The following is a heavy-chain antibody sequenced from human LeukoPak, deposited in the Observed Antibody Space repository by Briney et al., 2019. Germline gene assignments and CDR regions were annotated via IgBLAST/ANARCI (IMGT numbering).Heavy chain of an antibody. J-gene: IGHJ4*02. Sequence: SQTLSLTCTVSGCSISSGGYYWSWIRQHPGKGLEWIGYIYYSGSTCYNPSLKSRVTISVDTSKNQFSLKLSSVTAADTAVYYCARAYSGYGASYFDYWGQGALVTVSS. CDR2: IYYSGST. CDR1: GCSISSGGYY. V-gene: IGHV4-31*03. D-gene: IGHD5-12*01. CDR3: ARAYSGYGASYFDY.